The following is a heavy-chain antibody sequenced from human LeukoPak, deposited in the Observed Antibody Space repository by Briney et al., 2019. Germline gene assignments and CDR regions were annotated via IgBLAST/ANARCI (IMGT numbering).Heavy chain of an antibody. CDR1: GNSFGDYY. V-gene: IGHV4-4*07. CDR3: ARASSGSYLWFDP. CDR2: IYTSGST. D-gene: IGHD1-26*01. J-gene: IGHJ5*02. Sequence: SETLSLTCTVSGNSFGDYYWSWIRQPAGKGLEWIGRIYTSGSTTYNPSLKSRVTMSVDTSKSQFSLNLMSVTAADTAVYYCARASSGSYLWFDPWGQGTLVTVSS.